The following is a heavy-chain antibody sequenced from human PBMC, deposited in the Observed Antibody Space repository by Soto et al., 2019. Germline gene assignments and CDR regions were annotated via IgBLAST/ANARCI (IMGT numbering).Heavy chain of an antibody. CDR3: ASGTNGAFFVY. CDR2: ISSRSSTI. V-gene: IGHV3-11*01. Sequence: QVQLVESGGGLVKPGGSLRLSCRASGFTFSDYYMSWIRQAPGKGLEWVSYISSRSSTIFYADSVKGRFTISRDNVKNSLYLQMNSLRAEDTAVYYCASGTNGAFFVYWGQGILVTVSS. D-gene: IGHD2-8*01. CDR1: GFTFSDYY. J-gene: IGHJ4*02.